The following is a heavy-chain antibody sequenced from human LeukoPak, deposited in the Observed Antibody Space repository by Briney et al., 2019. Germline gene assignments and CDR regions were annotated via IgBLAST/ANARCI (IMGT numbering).Heavy chain of an antibody. D-gene: IGHD6-13*01. Sequence: SVKVSCKASGGTFSSYAISWVRQAPGQGLEWMGRIIPILGIANYAQKFQGRVTITADKSTSTAYMELSSLRSEDTAVYYCASRSIAAAGTLDDAFGIWGQGTMVTVSS. CDR3: ASRSIAAAGTLDDAFGI. V-gene: IGHV1-69*04. J-gene: IGHJ3*02. CDR2: IIPILGIA. CDR1: GGTFSSYA.